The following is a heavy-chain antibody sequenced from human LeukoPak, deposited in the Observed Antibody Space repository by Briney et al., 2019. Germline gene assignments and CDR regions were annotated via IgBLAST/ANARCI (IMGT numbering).Heavy chain of an antibody. CDR3: VVPDTDNYFNY. D-gene: IGHD5-18*01. J-gene: IGHJ4*02. Sequence: PGGSLRLSCAASGFIFSRFDMHWVRQAPGKGLEWVALISSDGSNTYYADSVKGRFTISRDNSKNTLYLQVNSLRVEDTAVYHCVVPDTDNYFNYWGQGTQVTVSS. CDR2: ISSDGSNT. V-gene: IGHV3-30-3*01. CDR1: GFIFSRFD.